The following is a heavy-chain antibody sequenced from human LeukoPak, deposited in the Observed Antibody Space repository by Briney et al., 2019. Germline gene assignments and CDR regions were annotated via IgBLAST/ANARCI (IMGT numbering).Heavy chain of an antibody. CDR1: GGSFSGYY. D-gene: IGHD3-10*01. V-gene: IGHV4-34*01. J-gene: IGHJ5*02. CDR3: ARGYYGSGSYYNVEWFDP. Sequence: SETLSLTCAVYGGSFSGYYWSWIRQPPGKGLEWIGEINRSGSTNYNPSLKSRVTISVDTSKNQFSLKLSSVTAADTAVYYCARGYYGSGSYYNVEWFDPWGQGTLVTVSS. CDR2: INRSGST.